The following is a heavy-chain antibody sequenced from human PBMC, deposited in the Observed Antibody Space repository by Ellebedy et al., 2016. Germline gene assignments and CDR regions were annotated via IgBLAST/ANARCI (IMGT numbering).Heavy chain of an antibody. J-gene: IGHJ4*02. Sequence: GGSLRLXXVASGFTFSNFFMTWVRLVPGGGLEWLSTISGDGDNTFSADSVKGRFTISRDNSRNTLYLQMDSLRAADTAVYYCYYGHYSGYWGQGTLVTVSS. CDR3: YYGHYSGY. CDR2: ISGDGDNT. CDR1: GFTFSNFF. V-gene: IGHV3-23*01. D-gene: IGHD4-17*01.